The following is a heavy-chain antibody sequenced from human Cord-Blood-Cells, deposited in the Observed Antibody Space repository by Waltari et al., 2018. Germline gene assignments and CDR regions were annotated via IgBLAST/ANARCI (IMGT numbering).Heavy chain of an antibody. Sequence: EVQLVESGGGLVKPGGSLRLSCAASGFTFSSYSMNWVRQAPGKGREWFSSISSSSSYIYYADSVKSRFTISRDNAKNSLYLQMNSLRAEDTAVYYCATSSPPLYWGQGTLVTVSS. V-gene: IGHV3-21*01. CDR3: ATSSPPLY. CDR2: ISSSSSYI. CDR1: GFTFSSYS. J-gene: IGHJ4*02. D-gene: IGHD6-13*01.